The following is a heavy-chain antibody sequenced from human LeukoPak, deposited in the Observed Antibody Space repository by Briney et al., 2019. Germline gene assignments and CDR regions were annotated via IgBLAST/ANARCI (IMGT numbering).Heavy chain of an antibody. D-gene: IGHD3-10*01. V-gene: IGHV3-11*01. CDR3: ARRAGSGSYYYFDY. CDR2: ISSSGGTI. CDR1: GFTFSDYY. J-gene: IGHJ4*02. Sequence: GGSLRLSCAASGFTFSDYYMSWIRQAPGKGLEWVSYISSSGGTIYYADSVKGRFTISRDNAKNSLYLQMNSLRAEDTAVYYCARRAGSGSYYYFDYWGQGTLVTVSS.